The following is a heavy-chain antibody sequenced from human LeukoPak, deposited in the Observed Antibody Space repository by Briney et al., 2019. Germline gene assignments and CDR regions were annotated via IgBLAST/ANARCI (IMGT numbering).Heavy chain of an antibody. D-gene: IGHD3-10*01. CDR2: IKQDGSEK. J-gene: IGHJ6*03. V-gene: IGHV3-7*01. Sequence: PGGSLRLSCAASGFTFSSYAMSWVRQAPGKGLEWVANIKQDGSEKYYVDSVKGRFTISRDNAKNSLYLQMNSLRAEDTAVYYCARDQETVFRGWFGELTLYYYYYMDVWGKGTTVTVSS. CDR1: GFTFSSYA. CDR3: ARDQETVFRGWFGELTLYYYYYMDV.